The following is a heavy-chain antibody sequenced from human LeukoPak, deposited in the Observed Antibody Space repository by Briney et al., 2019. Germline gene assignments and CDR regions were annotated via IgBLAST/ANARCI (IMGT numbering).Heavy chain of an antibody. V-gene: IGHV3-23*01. CDR2: IGGSGGST. CDR1: GFIFSTHA. J-gene: IGHJ4*02. Sequence: PGGSLRLSCAASGFIFSTHAMSWVRQAPGKGLEWVSAIGGSGGSTYYADSVKGRFTVSRDNSKNTLYLQMNSLRAEDTALYYCAKDLDCSSTSCYPDYWGQGTLVTVSS. CDR3: AKDLDCSSTSCYPDY. D-gene: IGHD2-2*01.